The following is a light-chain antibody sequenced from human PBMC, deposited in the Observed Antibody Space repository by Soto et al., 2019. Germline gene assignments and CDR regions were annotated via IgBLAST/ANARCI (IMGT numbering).Light chain of an antibody. J-gene: IGKJ1*01. Sequence: EIVLTQSPATLSLSPGERATLSCRASQSVRNNLAWYQQRPGQAPRLLIYGASTRATGIPDRFSGRGFGTDFTLTISRLEPEDFAVYYCQHSGDFRWTFGQGTKVDIK. CDR2: GAS. V-gene: IGKV3-20*01. CDR1: QSVRNN. CDR3: QHSGDFRWT.